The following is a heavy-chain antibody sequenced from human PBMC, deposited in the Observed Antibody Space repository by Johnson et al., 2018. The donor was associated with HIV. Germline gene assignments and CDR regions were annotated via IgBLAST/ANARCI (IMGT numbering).Heavy chain of an antibody. J-gene: IGHJ3*02. CDR2: INWNGGST. V-gene: IGHV3-20*04. CDR3: ARGGLGYQNFHDAFDI. CDR1: GFTFDDYG. Sequence: VQLVESGGGVVRPGGSLRLSCAASGFTFDDYGMTWVRQVPGKGLEWVSGINWNGGSTGYADSVKGRFSIFRDNAKNSLALQMNSLRVEDTALYYCARGGLGYQNFHDAFDIWGQGTMVTVSS. D-gene: IGHD2-2*01.